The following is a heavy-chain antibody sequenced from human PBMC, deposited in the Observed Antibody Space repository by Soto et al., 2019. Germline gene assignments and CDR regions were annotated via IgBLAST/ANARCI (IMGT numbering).Heavy chain of an antibody. D-gene: IGHD6-13*01. Sequence: LSLPCAVYGGSFSGYYWSWIRQPPGKGLEWIGEINHSGSTNYNPSLKSRVTISVDTSKNQFSLKLSSVTAADTAVYYCARVGQQLEPALFDPWGQGTLVTVSS. J-gene: IGHJ5*02. CDR2: INHSGST. V-gene: IGHV4-34*01. CDR1: GGSFSGYY. CDR3: ARVGQQLEPALFDP.